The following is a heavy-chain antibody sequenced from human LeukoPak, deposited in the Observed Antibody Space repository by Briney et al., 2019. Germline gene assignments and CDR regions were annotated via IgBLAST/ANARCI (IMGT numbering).Heavy chain of an antibody. CDR1: GFTVSSNY. J-gene: IGHJ4*02. D-gene: IGHD3-22*01. CDR3: AKDIGHDSSGYYYDY. CDR2: ISWNSGSI. V-gene: IGHV3-9*01. Sequence: GGSLRLSCAASGFTVSSNYMSWVRQAPGKGLEWVSGISWNSGSIGYADSVKGRFTISRDNAKNSLYLQMNSLRAEDTALYYCAKDIGHDSSGYYYDYWGQGTLVTVSS.